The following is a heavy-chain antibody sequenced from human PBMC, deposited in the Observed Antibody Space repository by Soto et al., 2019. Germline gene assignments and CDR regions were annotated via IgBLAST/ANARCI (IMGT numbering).Heavy chain of an antibody. CDR2: IWYDGNNK. CDR3: AREGKGLASIFGVVMGYYMDV. CDR1: GFTFSSYG. D-gene: IGHD3-3*01. V-gene: IGHV3-33*01. J-gene: IGHJ6*03. Sequence: PGGSLRLSCAASGFTFSSYGMHWVRQAPGKGLEWVAVIWYDGNNKYYADSVKGRFTISRDNSKNTLYLQMNSLRAEDTAVYYCAREGKGLASIFGVVMGYYMDVWGKGTTVTVSS.